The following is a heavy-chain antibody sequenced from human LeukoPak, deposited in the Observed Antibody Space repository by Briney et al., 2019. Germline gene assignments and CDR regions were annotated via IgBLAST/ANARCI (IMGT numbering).Heavy chain of an antibody. D-gene: IGHD5-12*01. CDR1: GGSISSYY. J-gene: IGHJ5*02. V-gene: IGHV4-59*08. Sequence: PSETLSLTCTVSGGSISSYYWSWIRQPPGKGLEWIGYIYYSGSTNYNPSLKSRVTISVDTSKNQFSLKLSSVTAANTAVYYCAGVVATITSWFDPWGQGTLVTVSS. CDR2: IYYSGST. CDR3: AGVVATITSWFDP.